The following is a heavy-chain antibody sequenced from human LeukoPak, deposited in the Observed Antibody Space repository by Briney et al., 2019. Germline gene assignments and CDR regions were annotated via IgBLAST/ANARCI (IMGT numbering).Heavy chain of an antibody. CDR3: ARGPVVAALRTFDY. J-gene: IGHJ4*02. CDR1: GYTFTGYY. V-gene: IGHV1-2*02. CDR2: INPNSGDT. D-gene: IGHD2-15*01. Sequence: ASVKVSCKASGYTFTGYYMHWVRQAPGQGLEWMGWINPNSGDTNYAQKFQGRVTMTRDTSISTAYMELSRLGSDDTAMYYCARGPVVAALRTFDYWGQGTLVTVSS.